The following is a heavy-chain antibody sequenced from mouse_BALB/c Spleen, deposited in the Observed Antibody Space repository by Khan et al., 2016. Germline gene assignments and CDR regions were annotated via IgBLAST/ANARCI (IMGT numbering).Heavy chain of an antibody. V-gene: IGHV1S81*02. CDR1: GYTFTSYY. CDR3: TRCAY. CDR2: INPSNGGT. J-gene: IGHJ3*01. Sequence: QVQLQQSGAELVKPGASVKLSCKASGYTFTSYYIYWVKQRPGQGLEWIGEINPSNGGTNFNEKFKSKATLTVDKSSSTAYMQLSSLTSEDSAVYYCTRCAYWGQGTLVTVSA.